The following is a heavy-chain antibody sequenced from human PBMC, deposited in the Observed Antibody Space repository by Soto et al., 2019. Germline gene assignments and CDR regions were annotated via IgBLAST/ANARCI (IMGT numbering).Heavy chain of an antibody. CDR2: IYYSGST. J-gene: IGHJ6*02. V-gene: IGHV4-59*01. Sequence: PSETLSLTCTVSGGSISSYYWSWIRQPPGKGLEWIGYIYYSGSTNYNTSLKSRVTISVDTSKNQFSLKLSSVTAADTAVYYCARDWVAAAENYYGMDVWGQGTTVTVSS. D-gene: IGHD6-13*01. CDR3: ARDWVAAAENYYGMDV. CDR1: GGSISSYY.